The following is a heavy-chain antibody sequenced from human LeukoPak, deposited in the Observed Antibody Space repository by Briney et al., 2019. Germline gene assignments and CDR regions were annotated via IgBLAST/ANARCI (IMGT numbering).Heavy chain of an antibody. CDR2: INPSGGST. CDR3: ARAGKNYYGSSGYNYYYYMDV. CDR1: GYTFTSYY. D-gene: IGHD3-22*01. V-gene: IGHV1-46*01. Sequence: ASVKVSCKASGYTFTSYYMHWVRQAPGQGLEWMGIINPSGGSTSYAQKFQGRVTMTRDMSTSTVYMELSSLRSEDTAVYYCARAGKNYYGSSGYNYYYYMDVWGKGTTVTVSS. J-gene: IGHJ6*03.